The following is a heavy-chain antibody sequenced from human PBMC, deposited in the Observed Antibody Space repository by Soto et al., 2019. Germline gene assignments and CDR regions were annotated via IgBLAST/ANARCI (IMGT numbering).Heavy chain of an antibody. V-gene: IGHV1-69*02. CDR3: ARGMVRRSSSWLDY. J-gene: IGHJ4*02. CDR1: GGTFSSYT. CDR2: IIPILGIA. Sequence: GASVKVSCKASGGTFSSYTISWVRQAPGQGLEWMGRIIPILGIANYAQKFRGRVTITADKSTSTAYMELSSLRSEDTAVYYCARGMVRRSSSWLDYWGQGTLVTVSS. D-gene: IGHD5-18*01.